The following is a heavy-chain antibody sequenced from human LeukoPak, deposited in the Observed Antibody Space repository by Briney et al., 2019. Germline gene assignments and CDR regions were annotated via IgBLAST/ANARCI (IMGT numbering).Heavy chain of an antibody. Sequence: GGSLRLSCAASGFTFSSYGMHWVRQAPGKGLEWVAVISYDGSNKYYADSVKGRFTISRDNSKNTLYLQMNSLRAEDTAVCYCAKGHDYGDYDYWGQGTLVTVSS. CDR2: ISYDGSNK. CDR1: GFTFSSYG. V-gene: IGHV3-30*18. J-gene: IGHJ4*02. D-gene: IGHD4-17*01. CDR3: AKGHDYGDYDY.